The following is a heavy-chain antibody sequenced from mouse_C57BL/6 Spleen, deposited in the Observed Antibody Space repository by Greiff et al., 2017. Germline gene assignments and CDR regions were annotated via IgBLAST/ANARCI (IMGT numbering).Heavy chain of an antibody. Sequence: QVQLQQSGPGLVAPSQSLSITCTVSGFSLTSYAISWVRQPPGKGLEWLGVIWTGGGTNYNSALKSRLSISKDNSKSQVFLKMNSLQTDDTARYYCARNYYYGSSYPYYAMDYWGQGTSVTVSS. CDR2: IWTGGGT. V-gene: IGHV2-9-1*01. CDR1: GFSLTSYA. J-gene: IGHJ4*01. CDR3: ARNYYYGSSYPYYAMDY. D-gene: IGHD1-1*01.